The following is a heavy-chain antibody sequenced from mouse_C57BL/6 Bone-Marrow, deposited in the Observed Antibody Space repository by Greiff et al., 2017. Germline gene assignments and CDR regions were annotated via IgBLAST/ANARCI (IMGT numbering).Heavy chain of an antibody. CDR1: GYTFTSYG. V-gene: IGHV1-81*01. J-gene: IGHJ4*01. CDR2: IYPRSGNT. Sequence: QVQLQQSGAELARPGASVKLSCKASGYTFTSYGISWVKQRTGQGLEWIGEIYPRSGNTYYNEKFKGKATLTADKSSSTAYMELRSLTSEDTAVXVCARRRYWDVAMDYWGQGTSVTVSS. CDR3: ARRRYWDVAMDY. D-gene: IGHD4-1*01.